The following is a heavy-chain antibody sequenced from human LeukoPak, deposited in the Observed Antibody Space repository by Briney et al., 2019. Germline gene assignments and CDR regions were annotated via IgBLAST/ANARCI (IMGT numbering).Heavy chain of an antibody. CDR3: ARARGCSSTSCAAYFDY. J-gene: IGHJ4*02. CDR2: INPNSGGT. D-gene: IGHD2-2*01. Sequence: VASVTVSFKASGYTFTGYYMHWVRQAPGQGLEWMGWINPNSGGTNYAQKFQGRVTMTRDTSISTAYMELSRLRSDDTAVYYCARARGCSSTSCAAYFDYWGQGTLVTVSS. CDR1: GYTFTGYY. V-gene: IGHV1-2*02.